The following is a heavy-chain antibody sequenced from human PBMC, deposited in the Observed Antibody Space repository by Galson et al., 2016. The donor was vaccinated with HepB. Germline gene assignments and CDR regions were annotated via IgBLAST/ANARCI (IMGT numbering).Heavy chain of an antibody. CDR2: VYYDGRT. Sequence: ETLSLTCTVSGASVRSRSFYWGWIRQPPGKGLEWIGSVYYDGRTSYNPSLQNRVTLSIDTSKNQFSLRLSSVTAADTSVYYCARLLGYDSSDIWGQGTLVIVSS. CDR1: GASVRSRSFY. V-gene: IGHV4-39*01. CDR3: ARLLGYDSSDI. J-gene: IGHJ4*02. D-gene: IGHD3-22*01.